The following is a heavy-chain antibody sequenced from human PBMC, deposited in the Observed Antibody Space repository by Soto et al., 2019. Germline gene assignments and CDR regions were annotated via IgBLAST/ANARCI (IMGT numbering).Heavy chain of an antibody. J-gene: IGHJ3*01. CDR1: GFTFTNSA. V-gene: IGHV1-58*01. Sequence: SVKVSCKTSGFTFTNSAVQWVRQALGQRLEWIGWIIVASGRTNYAREVQERVTISRDTSTATAYMELSGLRSEDTAVYYCVAELYSGGGCCSFDFWGQGTMVTVSS. D-gene: IGHD2-21*02. CDR2: IIVASGRT. CDR3: VAELYSGGGCCSFDF.